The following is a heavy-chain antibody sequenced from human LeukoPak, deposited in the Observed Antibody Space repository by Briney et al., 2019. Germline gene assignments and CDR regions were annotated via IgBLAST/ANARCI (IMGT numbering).Heavy chain of an antibody. CDR2: INPNSGGT. D-gene: IGHD6-13*01. J-gene: IGHJ4*02. Sequence: ASVKVSCKASGYTFTGYYMHWLRQAPGQGLEWMGWINPNSGGTNYAQKFQGWVTMTRDTSISTAYMELSRLRSDDTAVYYCAREWAAAGTSLGYWGQGTLVTVSS. CDR1: GYTFTGYY. V-gene: IGHV1-2*04. CDR3: AREWAAAGTSLGY.